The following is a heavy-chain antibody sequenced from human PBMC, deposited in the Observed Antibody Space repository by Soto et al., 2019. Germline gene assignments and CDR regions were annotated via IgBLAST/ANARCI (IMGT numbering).Heavy chain of an antibody. D-gene: IGHD3-10*01. J-gene: IGHJ6*02. Sequence: SETLSLTCTVSGGSISSYYWSWIPQPPGKGLEWIGYIYYSGSTNYNPSLKSRVTISVDTSKNQFSLKLSSVTAADTAVYYCARGRENYYGSGSSYYGMDVWGQGTTVTVYS. CDR1: GGSISSYY. CDR3: ARGRENYYGSGSSYYGMDV. V-gene: IGHV4-59*01. CDR2: IYYSGST.